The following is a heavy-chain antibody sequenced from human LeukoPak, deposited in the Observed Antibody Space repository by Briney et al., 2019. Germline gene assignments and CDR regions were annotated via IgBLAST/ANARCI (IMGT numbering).Heavy chain of an antibody. CDR2: INHSGST. J-gene: IGHJ4*02. D-gene: IGHD3-10*01. V-gene: IGHV4-34*01. CDR3: ARRPMVRGVIDY. CDR1: GGSFSGYY. Sequence: SETLSLTCAVYGGSFSGYYWSWIRQPPGVGLEWIGEINHSGSTNYNPSLKSRVTISVDTSKNQFSLKLSSVTAADTAVYYCARRPMVRGVIDYWGQGTQVTVSS.